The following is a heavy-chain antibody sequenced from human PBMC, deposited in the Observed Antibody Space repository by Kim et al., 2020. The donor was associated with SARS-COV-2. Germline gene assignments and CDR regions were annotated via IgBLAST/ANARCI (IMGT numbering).Heavy chain of an antibody. D-gene: IGHD6-19*01. CDR1: GFTFGDYA. CDR2: ITSKAHGGTT. Sequence: GGSLRLSCTTSGFTFGDYAVSWVRQAPGKGLEWLTFITSKAHGGTTEYAASVKGRFTISRDDSKSIAYLQMNSLKTEDTAVYYCTREDSSGLDWGQGTLVTVSP. CDR3: TREDSSGLD. V-gene: IGHV3-49*04. J-gene: IGHJ4*02.